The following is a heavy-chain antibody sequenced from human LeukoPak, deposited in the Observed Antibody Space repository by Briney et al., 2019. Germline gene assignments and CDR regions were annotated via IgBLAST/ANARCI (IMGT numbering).Heavy chain of an antibody. Sequence: PGGSLRLSCAASGFTFSSYAMSWVRQAPGKGLEWVSGISGSGGSTHYADSVKGRFTISRDNSKNTLYLQMNSLRDEDTAVYYCAKGLSMAVAGTLSFDYWGQGTLVTVSS. CDR3: AKGLSMAVAGTLSFDY. CDR2: ISGSGGST. V-gene: IGHV3-23*01. CDR1: GFTFSSYA. J-gene: IGHJ4*02. D-gene: IGHD6-19*01.